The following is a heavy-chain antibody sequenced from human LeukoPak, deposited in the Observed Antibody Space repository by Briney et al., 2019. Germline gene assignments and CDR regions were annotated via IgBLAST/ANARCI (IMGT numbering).Heavy chain of an antibody. CDR1: GFTFDDYA. V-gene: IGHV3-9*01. CDR3: ARGYCSSTTCPGDY. J-gene: IGHJ4*02. CDR2: ISWHSGSI. D-gene: IGHD2-2*01. Sequence: PGGSLRLSCAASGFTFDDYAMHWVRQAPGKGLEWVSGISWHSGSIDYADSVKGRFTIARDNSKNTMYLQMNSLRVEDTAMYYCARGYCSSTTCPGDYWGPGTLVTVSS.